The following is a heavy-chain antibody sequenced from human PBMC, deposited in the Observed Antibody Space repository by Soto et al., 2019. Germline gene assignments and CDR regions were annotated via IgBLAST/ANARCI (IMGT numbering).Heavy chain of an antibody. J-gene: IGHJ4*02. CDR1: GFSLTTTGVG. CDR2: VYWNDER. V-gene: IGHV2-5*01. Sequence: QIALQESGPTVVKPTQTLTLTCTFSGFSLTTTGVGVGWIRHAPGKALEWLAMVYWNDERRYSPSLKSRLTITQDTSKNQVVLTMTYMDPVDTAKYFCAHYDSSGYFSHFDSWGQGTLVTVSS. CDR3: AHYDSSGYFSHFDS. D-gene: IGHD3-22*01.